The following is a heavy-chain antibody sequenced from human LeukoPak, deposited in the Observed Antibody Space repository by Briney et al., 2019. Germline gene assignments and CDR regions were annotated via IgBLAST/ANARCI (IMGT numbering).Heavy chain of an antibody. CDR1: GYTFTSYD. CDR2: MNPNSGNT. Sequence: ASVTVSFKASGYTFTSYDINWVRQATGQGLEWMGWMNPNSGNTGYAQKFQGRVTMTRNTSISTAYMELSSLRSEDTAVYYCARGLTESWGEGGYWGQGTLVTVSS. D-gene: IGHD3-16*01. CDR3: ARGLTESWGEGGY. J-gene: IGHJ4*02. V-gene: IGHV1-8*01.